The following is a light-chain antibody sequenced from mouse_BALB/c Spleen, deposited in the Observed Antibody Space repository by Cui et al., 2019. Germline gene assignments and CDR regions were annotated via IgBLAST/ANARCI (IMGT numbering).Light chain of an antibody. V-gene: IGKV12-98*01. CDR1: QTIGTW. J-gene: IGKJ4*01. Sequence: DIQITQSPSSQSASVGERVTITCMASQTIGTWLEWYQQKPGKSPQLLIYAATSLPDGVPSRFSGSGSGTKFAFKISSLQAEDVVSYYCQQIYSTPYTFGSGTKLEIK. CDR2: AAT. CDR3: QQIYSTPYT.